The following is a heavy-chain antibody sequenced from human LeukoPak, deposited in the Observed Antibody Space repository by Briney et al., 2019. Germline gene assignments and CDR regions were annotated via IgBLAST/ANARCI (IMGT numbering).Heavy chain of an antibody. CDR1: GFTFSSYA. J-gene: IGHJ4*02. CDR3: ERDMTVTTGGY. D-gene: IGHD4-17*01. V-gene: IGHV3-23*01. Sequence: GGSLRLSCSASGFTFSSYAMSWVRQAPGKGLEWVAAIRGSGGNTYYADSVKGRFTISRDTSQNTLYLQMNSLRAEDTALYYCERDMTVTTGGYWGQGTLVTASS. CDR2: IRGSGGNT.